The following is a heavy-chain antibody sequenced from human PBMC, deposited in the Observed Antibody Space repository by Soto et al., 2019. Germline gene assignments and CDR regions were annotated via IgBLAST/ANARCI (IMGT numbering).Heavy chain of an antibody. V-gene: IGHV2-70*04. CDR1: GFSLSTSGMR. D-gene: IGHD3-22*01. Sequence: SGPTLVNPTQTFTLTCNFSGFSLSTSGMRVSWIRQPPGKALEWLARIDWDDDKFSNTSLKTRLTISKDTSKNQVVLTMTNMDPVDTATYYCARENYYDSSGYYRIFDYWGQGTLVTVSS. J-gene: IGHJ4*02. CDR2: IDWDDDK. CDR3: ARENYYDSSGYYRIFDY.